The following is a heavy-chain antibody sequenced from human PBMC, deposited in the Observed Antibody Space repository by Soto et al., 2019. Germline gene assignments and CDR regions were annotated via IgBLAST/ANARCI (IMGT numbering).Heavy chain of an antibody. Sequence: SVKVSCKASGGTFSSYAISWVRQAPGQGLEWMGGIIPIFGTANYAQKFQGRVTITADESTSTAHMELSSLRSEDTAVYYCARGLYSSSDNWFDPWGQGTLVTVSS. J-gene: IGHJ5*02. CDR1: GGTFSSYA. CDR3: ARGLYSSSDNWFDP. CDR2: IIPIFGTA. V-gene: IGHV1-69*13. D-gene: IGHD6-6*01.